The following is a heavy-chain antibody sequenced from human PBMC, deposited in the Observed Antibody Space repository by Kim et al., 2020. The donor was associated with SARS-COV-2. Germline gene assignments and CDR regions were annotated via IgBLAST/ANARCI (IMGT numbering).Heavy chain of an antibody. CDR1: GFTFRSYA. CDR3: ARDSGGFWSGFDYYYAMEV. CDR2: ISSNGAST. V-gene: IGHV3-64*01. J-gene: IGHJ6*02. D-gene: IGHD3-3*01. Sequence: GGSLRLSCAASGFTFRSYAMHWVRQAPGKGLEYVSVISSNGASTYYANSVKGRFTISRDNSKNTLYLQMGSLRAEDMAVYYCARDSGGFWSGFDYYYAMEVWGQGTTVTVSS.